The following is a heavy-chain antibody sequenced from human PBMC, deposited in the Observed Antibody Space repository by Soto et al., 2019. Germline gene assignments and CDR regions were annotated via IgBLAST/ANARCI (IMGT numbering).Heavy chain of an antibody. CDR2: IYHSGST. D-gene: IGHD2-8*01. CDR3: ASFHRSCMSAPPDY. CDR1: GGSMISANW. V-gene: IGHV4-4*02. Sequence: QVQLQESGPGLVKPSGTLSLTCTVSGGSMISANWWSWVRQPPGKGLEWIAEIYHSGSTNYNPDLKSRVTISLDKSKKHLSLILNSVTTADTAVYYCASFHRSCMSAPPDYWGQGTLLTVSS. J-gene: IGHJ4*02.